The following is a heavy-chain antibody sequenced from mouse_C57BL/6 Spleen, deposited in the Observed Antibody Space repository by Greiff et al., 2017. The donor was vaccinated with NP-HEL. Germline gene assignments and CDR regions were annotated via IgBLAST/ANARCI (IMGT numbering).Heavy chain of an antibody. Sequence: EVQLQQSGPELVKPGASVKIPCKASGYTFTDYNMDWVKQSHGKSLEWIGDINPNNGGTIYNQKFKGKATLTVDKSSSTAYMELRSLTSEDTAVYYGARSGIYDYGAWFAYWGQGTLVTVSA. D-gene: IGHD2-4*01. CDR3: ARSGIYDYGAWFAY. CDR2: INPNNGGT. J-gene: IGHJ3*01. CDR1: GYTFTDYN. V-gene: IGHV1-18*01.